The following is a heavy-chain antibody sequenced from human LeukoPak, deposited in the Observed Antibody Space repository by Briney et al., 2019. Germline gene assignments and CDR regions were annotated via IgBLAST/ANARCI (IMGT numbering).Heavy chain of an antibody. V-gene: IGHV1-2*04. CDR3: ARWGFAGGAEGLDY. D-gene: IGHD2-21*01. Sequence: ASVKVSCKASGYTFTGYYMHWVRQAPGQGLEWMGWINPNNGGTNYAQKFQGWVTMTRDTSISTAYMEVNRLRYDDTAVYYCARWGFAGGAEGLDYWGQGTLVTVSS. CDR1: GYTFTGYY. CDR2: INPNNGGT. J-gene: IGHJ4*02.